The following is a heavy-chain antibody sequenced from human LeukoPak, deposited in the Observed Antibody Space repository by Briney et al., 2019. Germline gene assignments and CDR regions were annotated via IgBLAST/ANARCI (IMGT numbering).Heavy chain of an antibody. J-gene: IGHJ4*02. Sequence: GASVKVSCKVSGYTLTELSMRWVRQAPGKGLEWMGGFDPEDGETIYAQKFQGRVTMTEDTSTDTAYMELSSLRSEDSAVYYCATDVLFSGSYRRFDYWGQGTLVTVSS. V-gene: IGHV1-24*01. D-gene: IGHD1-26*01. CDR2: FDPEDGET. CDR1: GYTLTELS. CDR3: ATDVLFSGSYRRFDY.